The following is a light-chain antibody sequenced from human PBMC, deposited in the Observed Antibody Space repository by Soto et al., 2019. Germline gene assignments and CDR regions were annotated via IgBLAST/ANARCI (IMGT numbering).Light chain of an antibody. CDR1: QGISST. CDR2: DAS. Sequence: AIQLTQSPSSLSASVGDRVTITCRTSQGISSTLAWYQQKPGKAPKLLIYDASSLESGVPSRFCGSVSWTDFTLTICSLQPEDFSTYYCQQFNSYHLLTFGGGTKVDIK. V-gene: IGKV1-13*02. J-gene: IGKJ4*01. CDR3: QQFNSYHLLT.